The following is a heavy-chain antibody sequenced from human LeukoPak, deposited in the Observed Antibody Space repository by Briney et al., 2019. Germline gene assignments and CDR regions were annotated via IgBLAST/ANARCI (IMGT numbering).Heavy chain of an antibody. CDR1: GFTFSSYW. D-gene: IGHD3-22*01. CDR2: IRYDGSNK. CDR3: AKSRARGIVVNTCFDY. J-gene: IGHJ4*02. V-gene: IGHV3-30*02. Sequence: HPGGSLRLSCAASGFTFSSYWMSWVRQAPGKGLEWVAFIRYDGSNKYYADSVKGRFTISRDNSKNTLYLQMNSLTAEDTAVYYCAKSRARGIVVNTCFDYWRQGTLVTVSS.